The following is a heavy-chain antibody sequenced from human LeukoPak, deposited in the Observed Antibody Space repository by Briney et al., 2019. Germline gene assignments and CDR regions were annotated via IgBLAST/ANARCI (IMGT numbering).Heavy chain of an antibody. V-gene: IGHV1-46*01. CDR3: ARGVLGITMMGVAFDI. D-gene: IGHD3-22*01. CDR1: GYTFTSYY. J-gene: IGHJ3*02. CDR2: INPSGGST. Sequence: ASVKVSCKASGYTFTSYYMHWVRQAPGQGLEWMGIINPSGGSTSYAQKFQGRVTMTRDTSTSTVYMELSSLGSEDTAVYYCARGVLGITMMGVAFDIWGQGTKVTVSS.